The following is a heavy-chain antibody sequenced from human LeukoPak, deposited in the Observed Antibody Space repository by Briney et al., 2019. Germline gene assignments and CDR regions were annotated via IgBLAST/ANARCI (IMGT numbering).Heavy chain of an antibody. CDR2: INHSGST. Sequence: PSETLSLTCAVYGGSFRGYYWSWIRQPPGKGLEWIGEINHSGSTNYNPSLKSRVTISVDTSKNQFSLKLSSVTAADTAVYYCAGGESRVDAFDIWGQGTMVTVSS. V-gene: IGHV4-34*01. J-gene: IGHJ3*02. CDR1: GGSFRGYY. CDR3: AGGESRVDAFDI.